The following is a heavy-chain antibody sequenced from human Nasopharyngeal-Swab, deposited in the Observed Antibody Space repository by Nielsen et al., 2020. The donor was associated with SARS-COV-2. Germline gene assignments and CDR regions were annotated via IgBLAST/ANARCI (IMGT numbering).Heavy chain of an antibody. CDR3: ARDENYYDSSGYYLVRAAFDI. CDR2: IIPIFGTA. D-gene: IGHD3-22*01. Sequence: WVRQAPGQGLVWMGGIIPIFGTANYAQKFQGRVTITADKSTSTAYTELSSLRSEDTAVYYCARDENYYDSSGYYLVRAAFDIWGQGTMVTVSS. V-gene: IGHV1-69*06. J-gene: IGHJ3*02.